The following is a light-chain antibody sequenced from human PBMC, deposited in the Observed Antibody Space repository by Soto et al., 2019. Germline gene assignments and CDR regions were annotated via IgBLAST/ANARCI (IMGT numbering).Light chain of an antibody. CDR1: QSVSSN. CDR2: ETS. V-gene: IGKV3-15*01. CDR3: QQYNNWPPRT. J-gene: IGKJ2*01. Sequence: EIVMTQSPATLSVSPGERATLSCRASQSVSSNLAWYQQRPGQAPRLLIYETSTKATGIPARFSGSGSGTEFTLTITILQSEDFAVYYCQQYNNWPPRTFGQGTKLEIK.